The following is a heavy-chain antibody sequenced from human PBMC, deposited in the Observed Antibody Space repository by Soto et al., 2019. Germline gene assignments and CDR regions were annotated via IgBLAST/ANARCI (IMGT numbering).Heavy chain of an antibody. CDR3: ARATRGPSSGYYQLDY. D-gene: IGHD3-22*01. V-gene: IGHV4-59*12. CDR1: GGSISSYY. CDR2: IYYSGSN. Sequence: SETLSLTCTVSGGSISSYYWTWIRQPPGKGLEWIGYIYYSGSNNYNPSLKSRVTISVDTSKNQFSLKLSSGTAADTAVYYCARATRGPSSGYYQLDYWGQGTLVTVSS. J-gene: IGHJ4*02.